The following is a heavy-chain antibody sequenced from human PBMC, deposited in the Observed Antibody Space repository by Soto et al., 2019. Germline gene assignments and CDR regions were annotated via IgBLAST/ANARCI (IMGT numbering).Heavy chain of an antibody. CDR2: IYYSGST. CDR1: GDSITSGSYY. CDR3: ASSVGGWYFDY. Sequence: QVQLQESGPGLVKPSQTLSLTCTVSGDSITSGSYYWSWIRQHPGQGLEWIGYIYYSGSTYYNPSLKRRVTISVDTYKNQFSLKLNSVPAAGTAVYYCASSVGGWYFDYWGQGTLVTVSS. D-gene: IGHD6-19*01. V-gene: IGHV4-31*03. J-gene: IGHJ4*02.